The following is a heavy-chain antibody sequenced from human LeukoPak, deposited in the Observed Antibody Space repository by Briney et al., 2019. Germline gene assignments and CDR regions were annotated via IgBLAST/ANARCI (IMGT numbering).Heavy chain of an antibody. J-gene: IGHJ6*03. Sequence: GASVKVSCKASGYTFTSYGISWVRQAPGQGLEWMGWINPNSGGTNYAQKFQGRVTMTRDTSISTAYMELSRLRSDDTAVYYCARVGRYCSGGSCPWYYYYYMDVWGKGTTVTISS. D-gene: IGHD2-15*01. CDR3: ARVGRYCSGGSCPWYYYYYMDV. CDR1: GYTFTSYG. V-gene: IGHV1-2*02. CDR2: INPNSGGT.